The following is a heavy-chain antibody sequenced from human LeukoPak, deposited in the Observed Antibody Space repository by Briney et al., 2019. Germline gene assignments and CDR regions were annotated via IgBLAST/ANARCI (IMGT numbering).Heavy chain of an antibody. J-gene: IGHJ6*03. CDR2: IYYSGST. D-gene: IGHD3-16*01. Sequence: SETLSLTCTVSGGSISSYYWSWIRQPPGRGLDLIGSIYYSGSTNYNPSLKSRVTISVDTSKNQFSLKLSSVTAADTAVYYCARETSQKGAHYMDVWGKGTTVTISS. CDR3: ARETSQKGAHYMDV. CDR1: GGSISSYY. V-gene: IGHV4-59*01.